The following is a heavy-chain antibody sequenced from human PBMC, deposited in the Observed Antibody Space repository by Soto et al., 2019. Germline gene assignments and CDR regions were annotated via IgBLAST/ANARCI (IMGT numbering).Heavy chain of an antibody. CDR1: GGTFSSYA. Sequence: QVQLVQSGAEVKKPGSSVKVSCKASGGTFSSYAISWVRQAPGQGLEWMGGIIPIFGTANYAQKFQGRVTIAXXEXTXKAYRELSSLRSEDTAVYYCARVSTTVSYYYYGMDVWGQGTTVTVSS. J-gene: IGHJ6*02. CDR3: ARVSTTVSYYYYGMDV. V-gene: IGHV1-69*05. CDR2: IIPIFGTA. D-gene: IGHD4-17*01.